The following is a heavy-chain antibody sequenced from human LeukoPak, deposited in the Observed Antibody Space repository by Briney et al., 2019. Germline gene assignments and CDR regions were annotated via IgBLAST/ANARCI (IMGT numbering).Heavy chain of an antibody. CDR1: GFTFSTYV. CDR3: VRGTGY. Sequence: GGSLRLSCSVSGFTFSTYVMHWVRQAPGKGLEYVSAISSNGDNTYCADSVKGRFTITRDNSKNTLYLQMSSLRADDTAVYYCVRGTGYWGQGTLVTVSS. CDR2: ISSNGDNT. V-gene: IGHV3-64D*06. J-gene: IGHJ4*02.